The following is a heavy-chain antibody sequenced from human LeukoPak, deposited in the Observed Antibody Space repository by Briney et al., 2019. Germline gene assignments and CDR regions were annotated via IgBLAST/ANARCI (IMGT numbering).Heavy chain of an antibody. J-gene: IGHJ4*02. CDR1: GFTFSSYW. V-gene: IGHV3-74*01. CDR2: INSDGSST. D-gene: IGHD3-10*01. Sequence: GGSLRLSCAASGFTFSSYWIHWVRQAPGKGLAWVSRINSDGSSTSYADSVKGRFTISRDNAKNTLYLQMNSLRAEDTAVYYCAWFGELLPFDYWGQGTLVTVSS. CDR3: AWFGELLPFDY.